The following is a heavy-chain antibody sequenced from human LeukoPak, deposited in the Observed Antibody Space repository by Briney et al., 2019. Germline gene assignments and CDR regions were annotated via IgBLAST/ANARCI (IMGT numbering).Heavy chain of an antibody. CDR3: ARSPDYYESSGYYFDY. V-gene: IGHV4-39*07. D-gene: IGHD3-22*01. CDR1: GGSISSSSYY. CDR2: IYYSGST. J-gene: IGHJ4*02. Sequence: PSETLSLTCTVSGGSISSSSYYWGWIRQPPGKGLEWIGSIYYSGSTYYNPSLKSRVTISVDTSKNQFSLKLSSVTAADTAVYYCARSPDYYESSGYYFDYWGQGTLVTVSS.